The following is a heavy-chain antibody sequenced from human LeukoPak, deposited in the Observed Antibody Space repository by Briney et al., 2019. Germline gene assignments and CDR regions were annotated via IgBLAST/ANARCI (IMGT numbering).Heavy chain of an antibody. CDR3: ARDQEGFDY. V-gene: IGHV1-46*01. CDR2: IYPRDGST. Sequence: ASVKVSCKASGYTFTSNYIHWVRQAPGQGLEWMGMIYPRDGSTSYAQKFQGRVTVTRDTSTSTVRMELSGLKSEDTAVYYCARDQEGFDYWGQGTLVTVSS. CDR1: GYTFTSNY. J-gene: IGHJ4*02.